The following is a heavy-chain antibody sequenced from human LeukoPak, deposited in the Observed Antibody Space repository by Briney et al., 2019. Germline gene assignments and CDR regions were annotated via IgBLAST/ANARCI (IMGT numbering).Heavy chain of an antibody. CDR2: ISWYSGSI. V-gene: IGHV3-9*01. CDR3: ANDILRLTTMVRGVLDY. J-gene: IGHJ4*02. CDR1: GFPFEDYA. Sequence: GRSLRLSCAASGFPFEDYAKHWVRQAPGKGLEEGSGISWYSGSIGYADSVKGRFTISRDNAKNSLYMQMNSLRAEDTALYYCANDILRLTTMVRGVLDYWGQGTLVTVSS. D-gene: IGHD3-10*01.